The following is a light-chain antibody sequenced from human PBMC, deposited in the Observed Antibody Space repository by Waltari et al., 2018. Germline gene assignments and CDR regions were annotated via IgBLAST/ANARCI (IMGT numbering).Light chain of an antibody. CDR1: KSIGNN. CDR2: VAS. CDR3: QQYNEWPYT. Sequence: ETIMTQSPAILSVSPGETATLSCRASKSIGNNLAWYQKTPGQAPSLLIYVASSRGTGIPARFFGAGSGTDFTLTISSLQSEDFAVYYCQQYNEWPYTFGQGTKVDLK. V-gene: IGKV3-15*01. J-gene: IGKJ2*01.